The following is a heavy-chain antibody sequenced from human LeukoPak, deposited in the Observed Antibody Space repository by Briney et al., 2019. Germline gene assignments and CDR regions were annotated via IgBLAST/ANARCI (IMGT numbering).Heavy chain of an antibody. V-gene: IGHV3-7*01. CDR2: IKQDGSEK. Sequence: GGSLRLSCAASGFTFSSYWMSWVRQAPGKGLEWVANIKQDGSEKYYVDSVKGRFTISRDNAKNSLYLQMNSLRAEDTAVYYCARDGLYSSGWYGYYYYYMDVWGKGTTVTVSS. J-gene: IGHJ6*03. D-gene: IGHD6-19*01. CDR3: ARDGLYSSGWYGYYYYYMDV. CDR1: GFTFSSYW.